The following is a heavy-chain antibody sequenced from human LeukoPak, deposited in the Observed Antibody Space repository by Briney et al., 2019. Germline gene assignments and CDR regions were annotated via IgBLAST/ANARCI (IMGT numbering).Heavy chain of an antibody. CDR1: GITFSNYE. J-gene: IGHJ4*02. V-gene: IGHV3-48*03. Sequence: GGSLRLSCAASGITFSNYEMNWVRQAPGKGLEWVSYINPGGSNRFYAGSVRGRFAIYRDDAKKSVYLQMNSLRAEDTAVYYYASSLSSGWGPVDDYWGQGIMVTVSS. CDR2: INPGGSNR. CDR3: ASSLSSGWGPVDDY. D-gene: IGHD6-19*01.